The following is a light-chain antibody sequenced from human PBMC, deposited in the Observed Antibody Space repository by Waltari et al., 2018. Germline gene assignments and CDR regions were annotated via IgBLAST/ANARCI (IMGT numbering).Light chain of an antibody. V-gene: IGKV1-33*01. Sequence: DIQMTQSPSSLSASVGDRVAITCPASQDICNYLNWYQQKPGRAPKLLISDASNLEIGVPSRFSGSGSGTDFVFIISSLQPEDTATYYCQQHDSLPGTFGQGTRLDIK. CDR3: QQHDSLPGT. CDR1: QDICNY. J-gene: IGKJ2*02. CDR2: DAS.